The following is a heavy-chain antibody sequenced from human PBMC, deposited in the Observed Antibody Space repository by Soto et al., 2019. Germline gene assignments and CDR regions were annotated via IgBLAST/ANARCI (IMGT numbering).Heavy chain of an antibody. CDR1: GYTFTSYA. J-gene: IGHJ4*02. CDR3: ARDDYGDYLFDY. CDR2: INAGNGNT. V-gene: IGHV1-3*01. D-gene: IGHD4-17*01. Sequence: WASVKVSCKXSGYTFTSYAMHWVRQAPGQRLEWMGWINAGNGNTKYSQKFQGRVTITRDTSASTAYMELSSLRSEDTAVYYCARDDYGDYLFDYWGQGTLVTVSS.